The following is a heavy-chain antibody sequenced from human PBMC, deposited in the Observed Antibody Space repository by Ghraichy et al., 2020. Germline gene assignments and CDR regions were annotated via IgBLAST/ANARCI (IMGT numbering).Heavy chain of an antibody. J-gene: IGHJ6*02. CDR2: IYYSGST. Sequence: LTCTVSGGSISSYYWSWIRQPPGKGLEWIGYIYYSGSTNYNPSLKSRVTISVDTSKNQFSLKLSSVTAADTAVYYCARWHYYYGMDVWGQGTTVTVSS. CDR3: ARWHYYYGMDV. CDR1: GGSISSYY. V-gene: IGHV4-59*08.